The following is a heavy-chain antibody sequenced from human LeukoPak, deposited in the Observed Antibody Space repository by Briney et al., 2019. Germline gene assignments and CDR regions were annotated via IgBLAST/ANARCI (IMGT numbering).Heavy chain of an antibody. D-gene: IGHD3-10*01. CDR1: GDSVSSNSTA. Sequence: SQTLSLTCVISGDSVSSNSTAWNWIRQSPSRGLEWLGRTYFRSKWSNDYAVSVKGRMTINTDTSKNQFSLHLSSVTPDDTAIYYCARGPGGRFDSWGQGTLVTVSS. CDR3: ARGPGGRFDS. J-gene: IGHJ4*02. V-gene: IGHV6-1*01. CDR2: TYFRSKWSN.